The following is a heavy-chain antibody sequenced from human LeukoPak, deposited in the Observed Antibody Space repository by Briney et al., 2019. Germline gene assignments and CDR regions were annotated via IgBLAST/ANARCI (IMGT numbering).Heavy chain of an antibody. Sequence: SVKVSCKASGGTFSSYAISWVRQAPGQGLEWMGGIIPIFGTANYAQKFQGRVTMTRDTSTSTVYMELSSLRSEDTAVYYCARGYGGSYSHFDYWGQGTLVTVSS. CDR2: IIPIFGTA. J-gene: IGHJ4*02. D-gene: IGHD1-26*01. CDR1: GGTFSSYA. CDR3: ARGYGGSYSHFDY. V-gene: IGHV1-69*05.